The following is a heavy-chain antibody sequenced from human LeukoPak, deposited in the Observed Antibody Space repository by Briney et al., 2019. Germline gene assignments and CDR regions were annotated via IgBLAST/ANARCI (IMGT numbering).Heavy chain of an antibody. V-gene: IGHV4-4*07. CDR3: ARDSKSTSYDH. J-gene: IGHJ4*02. Sequence: PSETLSLTCTVSGGSISSYYWSWIRQPAGKGLEWIGRIYTSGGTNYNPSLKSRVTTSVDASKNQFSLKLTSVTAADTAVYYCARDSKSTSYDHWGQGTPVTASS. CDR2: IYTSGGT. CDR1: GGSISSYY.